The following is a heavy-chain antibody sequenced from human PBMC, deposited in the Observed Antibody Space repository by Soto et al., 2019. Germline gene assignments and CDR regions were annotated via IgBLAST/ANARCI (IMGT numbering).Heavy chain of an antibody. CDR3: ARTYCSGGNCYPAFDS. Sequence: SETLCLPTTVVAGSIGNYYWAWILQPPGKGLGWIGYSYYSGSTTNYNPSLKRRVTISVDTSKNQFSLKLNSVTAADTAVYYCARTYCSGGNCYPAFDSWGQGTLVTVSS. J-gene: IGHJ4*02. D-gene: IGHD2-15*01. CDR2: SYYSGST. CDR1: AGSIGNYY. V-gene: IGHV4-59*01.